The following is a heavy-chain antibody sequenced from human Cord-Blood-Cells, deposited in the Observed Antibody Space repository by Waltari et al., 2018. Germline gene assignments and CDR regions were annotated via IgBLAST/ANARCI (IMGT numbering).Heavy chain of an antibody. Sequence: QVQLVQSGAEVKKPGSSVKVSCKASGGTFSSYAISWVRKTPGQGLEWIGWIIPIFGTANYAQKFQGRVTITADESTSTAYMELSSLRSEDTAVYYCARDRSIDIVATNWFDPWGQGTLVTVSS. D-gene: IGHD5-12*01. CDR1: GGTFSSYA. CDR2: IIPIFGTA. J-gene: IGHJ5*02. CDR3: ARDRSIDIVATNWFDP. V-gene: IGHV1-69*01.